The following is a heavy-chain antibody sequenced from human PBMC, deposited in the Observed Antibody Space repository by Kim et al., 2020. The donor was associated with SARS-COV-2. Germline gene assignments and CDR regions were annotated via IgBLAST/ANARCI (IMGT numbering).Heavy chain of an antibody. CDR2: IYYSGST. D-gene: IGHD2-15*01. V-gene: IGHV4-39*01. J-gene: IGHJ4*02. Sequence: SETLSLTCTVSGGSISSSSYYWGWIRQPPGKGLEWIGSIYYSGSTYYNPSLKSRVTISVDTSKNQFSLKLSSVTAADTAVYYCARRGWQHPFDYWGQGTLVTVSS. CDR3: ARRGWQHPFDY. CDR1: GGSISSSSYY.